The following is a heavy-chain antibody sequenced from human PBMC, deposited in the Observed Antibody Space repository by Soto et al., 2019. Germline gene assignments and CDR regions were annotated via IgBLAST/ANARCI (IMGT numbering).Heavy chain of an antibody. CDR3: VGTHDSLDY. CDR2: IASNGQT. J-gene: IGHJ4*02. CDR1: EITFSNYY. V-gene: IGHV3-21*06. D-gene: IGHD7-27*01. Sequence: GGSLRLSCAASEITFSNYYMNWIRQAPGKGLEWVSSIASNGQTFYTDSVKGRFTISRDNAKNSLYLQMNSLRVEDTALYYRVGTHDSLDYWGQGTLVTVSS.